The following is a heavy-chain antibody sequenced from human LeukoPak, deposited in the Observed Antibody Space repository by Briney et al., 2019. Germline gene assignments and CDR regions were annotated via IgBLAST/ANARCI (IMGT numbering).Heavy chain of an antibody. CDR3: ASRSSGYYYYMDV. Sequence: PGGSLRLSCAASGFTFSSYWMHWVRQAPGKGLVWVSRINSDGSSTSYADSVKGRSTISRDNAKNTLYLQMNSLRAEDTAVYYCASRSSGYYYYMDVWGKGTTVTVSS. D-gene: IGHD6-19*01. CDR1: GFTFSSYW. CDR2: INSDGSST. J-gene: IGHJ6*03. V-gene: IGHV3-74*01.